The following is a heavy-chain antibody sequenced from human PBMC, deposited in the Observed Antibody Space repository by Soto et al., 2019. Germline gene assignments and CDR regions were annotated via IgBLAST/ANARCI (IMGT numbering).Heavy chain of an antibody. V-gene: IGHV3-9*01. Sequence: GGSLRLSCAASGFTFDDYAMHWVRQAPGKGLEWVSGISWNSGSIGYADTVKGRFTISRDNAKNSLYLQMNSLRAEDTALEYCAKAMIVDAFDIGGQGTMVTVSS. CDR1: GFTFDDYA. CDR3: AKAMIVDAFDI. D-gene: IGHD3-22*01. J-gene: IGHJ3*02. CDR2: ISWNSGSI.